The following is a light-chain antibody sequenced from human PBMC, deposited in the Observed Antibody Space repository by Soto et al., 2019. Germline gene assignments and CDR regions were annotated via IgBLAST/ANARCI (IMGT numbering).Light chain of an antibody. CDR3: CSYAGSSTYV. CDR1: SSDLGSYNL. V-gene: IGLV2-23*01. Sequence: QALLTQPGSLSGSPGQSSTISCTGTSSDLGSYNLVSWYQQHPGKAPKLMIHEGSKRPSGVSNRFSGSKSGNTASLTISGLQAEDEADYYCCSYAGSSTYVFGTGTRSPS. J-gene: IGLJ1*01. CDR2: EGS.